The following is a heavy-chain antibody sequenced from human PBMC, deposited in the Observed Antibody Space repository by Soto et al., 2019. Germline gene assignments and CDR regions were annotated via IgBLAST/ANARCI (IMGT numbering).Heavy chain of an antibody. J-gene: IGHJ4*02. CDR2: ISSSSSYI. Sequence: EVQLVESGGGLVKPGGSLRLSCAASGFTFSSYSMNWVHQAPGKGLEWVSSISSSSSYIYYADSVKGRFTISRDNAKNSLYLQMNSLRAEDTAVYYCARTVHYYDTGGWGYWGQGTLVTVSS. CDR1: GFTFSSYS. D-gene: IGHD3-22*01. V-gene: IGHV3-21*01. CDR3: ARTVHYYDTGGWGY.